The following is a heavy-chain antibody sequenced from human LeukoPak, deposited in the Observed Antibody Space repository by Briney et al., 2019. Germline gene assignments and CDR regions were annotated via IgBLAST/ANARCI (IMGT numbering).Heavy chain of an antibody. D-gene: IGHD6-19*01. Sequence: PSETLSLNCAVSGFSISGGYYWVWIRQPPGRGLEQIGSVYHNGNTLFNTSLKSRVTLSVDSSKNQFSLRLSSVTAADTARYYCARNEGIVVAGTWFDNWGQGTLVIVSS. J-gene: IGHJ4*02. V-gene: IGHV4-38-2*01. CDR1: GFSISGGYY. CDR2: VYHNGNT. CDR3: ARNEGIVVAGTWFDN.